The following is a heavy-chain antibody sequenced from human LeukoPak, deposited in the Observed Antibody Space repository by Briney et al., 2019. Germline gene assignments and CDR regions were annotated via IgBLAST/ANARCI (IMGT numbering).Heavy chain of an antibody. Sequence: GGSLRLSCAASGFTFSSYAMSWIRQAPGKGLEWVSGISGRGDSTYYADSVKGRFTISRDNSKNTLYLQMNSLRAEDTAVYYCTKDGGRTIMVVAASHYWGQGTLVTVSS. CDR3: TKDGGRTIMVVAASHY. D-gene: IGHD2-15*01. CDR1: GFTFSSYA. V-gene: IGHV3-23*01. J-gene: IGHJ4*02. CDR2: ISGRGDST.